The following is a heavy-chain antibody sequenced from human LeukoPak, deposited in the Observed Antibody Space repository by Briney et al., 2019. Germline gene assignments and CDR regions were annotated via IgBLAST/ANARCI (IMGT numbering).Heavy chain of an antibody. CDR2: INPNSGGT. Sequence: ASVKVSCKASGYTFTGYYMHWVRQAPGQGLEWMGWINPNSGGTNYAQKFQGRVTMTRDTSISTAYMELSRLRSDDTAVYYCARAKVVTADLFDYWGQGTLVTVSS. CDR3: ARAKVVTADLFDY. CDR1: GYTFTGYY. D-gene: IGHD2-21*02. J-gene: IGHJ4*02. V-gene: IGHV1-2*02.